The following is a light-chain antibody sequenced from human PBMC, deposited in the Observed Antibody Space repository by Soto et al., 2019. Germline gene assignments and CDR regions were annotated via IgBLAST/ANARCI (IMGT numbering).Light chain of an antibody. CDR3: CSYASSTTFV. J-gene: IGLJ1*01. Sequence: QSVLAQPASVSGSPGQSITISCTGTSSDVGSYNLVSWYQQHPGKAPKLMIYEGTKRPSGVSDRFSGSRSGNTASLTISGLRAEDGADYYCCSYASSTTFVFGTGTRVTAL. CDR1: SSDVGSYNL. V-gene: IGLV2-23*01. CDR2: EGT.